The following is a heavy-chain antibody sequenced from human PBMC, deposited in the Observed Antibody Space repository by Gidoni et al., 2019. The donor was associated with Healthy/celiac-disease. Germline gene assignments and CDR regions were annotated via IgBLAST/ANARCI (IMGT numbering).Heavy chain of an antibody. CDR2: IYSGGST. V-gene: IGHV3-66*02. Sequence: EVQLVESGGGLVQPGGSLSFSCAASGFPVSSNYMSWVRQAPGKGLEWVSVIYSGGSTYYADSVKGRFTISRDNSKNTLYLQMNSLRAEDTAVYYWAKEFYGRSVVDYWGQGTLVTVSS. CDR3: AKEFYGRSVVDY. CDR1: GFPVSSNY. D-gene: IGHD2-21*01. J-gene: IGHJ4*02.